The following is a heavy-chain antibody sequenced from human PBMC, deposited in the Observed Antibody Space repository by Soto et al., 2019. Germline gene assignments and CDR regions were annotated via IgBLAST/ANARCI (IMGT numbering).Heavy chain of an antibody. CDR3: AAGEASSRNLAPYYLDF. J-gene: IGHJ4*02. CDR2: IHYSGTT. V-gene: IGHV4-59*01. CDR1: GGSMRNYF. Sequence: SETLSLTCTVSGGSMRNYFWTWIRQPPGKGLEWIGYIHYSGTTSFFPSYNPSLRSRVTISEDTSKNQFSLKLLSVTTADTAVYFCAAGEASSRNLAPYYLDFWGQGTLVTVS. D-gene: IGHD6-13*01.